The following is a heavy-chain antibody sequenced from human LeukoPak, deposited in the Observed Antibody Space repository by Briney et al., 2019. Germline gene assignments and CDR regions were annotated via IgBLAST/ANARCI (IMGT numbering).Heavy chain of an antibody. Sequence: GASVKVSCKASGYTFTGYYMHWVRQAPGQGLEWMGWINPNSGGTNYAQKFQGWVTMTRDTSISTAYMELSRLRSDDTAVYYCARYPYYYDSSGFKCFQHWGQGTLVTVSS. CDR2: INPNSGGT. CDR3: ARYPYYYDSSGFKCFQH. D-gene: IGHD3-22*01. V-gene: IGHV1-2*04. J-gene: IGHJ1*01. CDR1: GYTFTGYY.